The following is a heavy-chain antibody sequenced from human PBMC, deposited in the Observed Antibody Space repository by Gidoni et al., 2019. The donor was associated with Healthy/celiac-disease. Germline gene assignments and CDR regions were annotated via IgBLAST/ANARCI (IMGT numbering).Heavy chain of an antibody. D-gene: IGHD3-10*01. CDR3: AKPVPMEIIFARWFDP. V-gene: IGHV3-23*01. CDR2: ISGSGGST. J-gene: IGHJ5*02. Sequence: EVQLLESGGSLVQPGGSLRLSCAASGFTFSSYAMSWVRQAPGKGLEWVSTISGSGGSTYYADSVKGRFTISRDNSKNTLYLQMNSLRAEDTAVYYCAKPVPMEIIFARWFDPWGQGTLVTVSS. CDR1: GFTFSSYA.